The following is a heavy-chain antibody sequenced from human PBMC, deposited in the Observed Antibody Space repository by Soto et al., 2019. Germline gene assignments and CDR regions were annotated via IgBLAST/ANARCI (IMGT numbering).Heavy chain of an antibody. Sequence: GESLKISCAASGFTFSNAWMSWVRQAPGKGLEWVGRIKSKTDGGTTDYAAPVKGRFTISRDDSKNTLYLQMNSLKTEDTAVYYCTTDRDIVVVVAATPPLSWFDPWGQGTLVTVSS. J-gene: IGHJ5*02. CDR2: IKSKTDGGTT. CDR1: GFTFSNAW. V-gene: IGHV3-15*01. CDR3: TTDRDIVVVVAATPPLSWFDP. D-gene: IGHD2-15*01.